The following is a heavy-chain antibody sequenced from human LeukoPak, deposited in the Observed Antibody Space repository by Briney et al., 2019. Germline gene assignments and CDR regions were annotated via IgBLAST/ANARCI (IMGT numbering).Heavy chain of an antibody. CDR1: GGSFSGYY. J-gene: IGHJ5*02. V-gene: IGHV4-34*01. CDR3: ALGLKFVDIVATKTWFDP. CDR2: INHSGST. D-gene: IGHD5-12*01. Sequence: PSETLSLTCAVCGGSFSGYYWSWIRQPPGKGLEWIGEINHSGSTNYNPSLKSRVTISVDTSKNQFSLKLSSVTAADTAVYYCALGLKFVDIVATKTWFDPWGQGTLVTVSS.